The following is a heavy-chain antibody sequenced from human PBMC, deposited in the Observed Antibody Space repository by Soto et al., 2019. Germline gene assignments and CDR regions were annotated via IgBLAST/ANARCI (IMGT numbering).Heavy chain of an antibody. J-gene: IGHJ4*02. CDR2: IIPILGIA. CDR1: GGTFSSYT. CDR3: AMEYCSATSCYKGY. D-gene: IGHD2-2*02. Sequence: QVQLVQSGAEVKKPGSSVKVSCKASGGTFSSYTISWVRQAPGQGLEWMGRIIPILGIANYAQKFQGRVRTNADKSTSTAYTELSSLRSEDTAVYYCAMEYCSATSCYKGYWGQGTLVTVSS. V-gene: IGHV1-69*02.